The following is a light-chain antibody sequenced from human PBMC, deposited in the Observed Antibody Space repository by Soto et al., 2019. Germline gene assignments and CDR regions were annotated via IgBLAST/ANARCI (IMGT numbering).Light chain of an antibody. CDR1: QAISNY. CDR3: QQTYRIPLT. CDR2: AAS. Sequence: DIQMTQSPSFLSASVGDRVTITCRASQAISNYLNWYQQRPGKAPKLLIFAASRLQTGVPLRFSGSGSGTNFTLTISNLHPEDFATYSCQQTYRIPLTFGGGTKVDIK. V-gene: IGKV1-39*01. J-gene: IGKJ4*01.